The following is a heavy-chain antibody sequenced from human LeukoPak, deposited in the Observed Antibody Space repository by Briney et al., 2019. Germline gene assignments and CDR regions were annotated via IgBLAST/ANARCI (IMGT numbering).Heavy chain of an antibody. J-gene: IGHJ4*02. CDR1: GYTFTSYY. CDR3: ARDLRRDGVRPLIFFDY. Sequence: ASVKVSCKASGYTFTSYYMHRVRQAPGQGLEWMGIINPSGGSTSYAQKFQGRVTMTRDTSTSTVYMELSSLRSEDTAVYYCARDLRRDGVRPLIFFDYWGQGTLVTVSS. CDR2: INPSGGST. D-gene: IGHD1-14*01. V-gene: IGHV1-46*01.